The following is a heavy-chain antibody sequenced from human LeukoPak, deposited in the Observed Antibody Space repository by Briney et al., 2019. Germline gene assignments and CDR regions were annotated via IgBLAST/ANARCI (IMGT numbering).Heavy chain of an antibody. J-gene: IGHJ4*02. CDR3: ALGAYDY. CDR2: INAGDGNT. CDR1: GYTFIDYA. V-gene: IGHV1-3*01. Sequence: ASVKVSCKASGYTFIDYAIHWVRQAPGQRLEWMGWINAGDGNTRYSQHFQGRLTVTRDTSASTAYMELSSLRSEDTAVYYCALGAYDYWGQGTPVTVSS. D-gene: IGHD1-26*01.